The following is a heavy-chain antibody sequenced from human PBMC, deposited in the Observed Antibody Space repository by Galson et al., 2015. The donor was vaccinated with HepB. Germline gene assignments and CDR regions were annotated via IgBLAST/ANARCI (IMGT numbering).Heavy chain of an antibody. J-gene: IGHJ4*02. CDR2: INPNSGGT. D-gene: IGHD6-13*01. CDR1: GYTFTGYY. CDR3: ARDAAAGQTQDY. Sequence: SVKVSCKASGYTFTGYYMHWVRQAPGQGLEWMGRINPNSGGTNYAQKFQGRVTMTRDTSISTAYMELSRLRSDDTAVYYCARDAAAGQTQDYWGQGTLVTVSS. V-gene: IGHV1-2*06.